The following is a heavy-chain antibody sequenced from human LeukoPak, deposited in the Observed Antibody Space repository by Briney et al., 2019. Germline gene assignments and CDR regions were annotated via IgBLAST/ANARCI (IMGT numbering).Heavy chain of an antibody. D-gene: IGHD4-23*01. V-gene: IGHV3-74*01. J-gene: IGHJ4*02. CDR1: GFGFSGAW. CDR3: AKDLLRWSFDY. Sequence: RTGGSLRLSCAASGFGFSGAWMHWVRQAPGKGLVWVSIIKSDGSTIYADSVKGRFTISRDNAKSTVYLQMNSLRADDTAVYYCAKDLLRWSFDYWGQGTLVTVSS. CDR2: IKSDGST.